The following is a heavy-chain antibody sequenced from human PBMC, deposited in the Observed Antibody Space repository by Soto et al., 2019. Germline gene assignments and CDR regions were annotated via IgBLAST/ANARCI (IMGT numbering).Heavy chain of an antibody. CDR2: ISGSGGST. D-gene: IGHD3-10*01. CDR3: AEFQRYGSGSYYKPYMDV. J-gene: IGHJ6*03. CDR1: GFTFSSYA. V-gene: IGHV3-23*01. Sequence: GGSLRLSCAASGFTFSSYAMSWVRQAPGKGLEWVSAISGSGGSTYYADSVKGRFTISRDNSKNTLYRQMNSLKAEDTAEYYWAEFQRYGSGSYYKPYMDVWGKGTTVTVSS.